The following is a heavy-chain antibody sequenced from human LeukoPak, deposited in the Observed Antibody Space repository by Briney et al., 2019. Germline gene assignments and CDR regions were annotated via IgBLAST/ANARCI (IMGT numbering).Heavy chain of an antibody. Sequence: SETLSLTCTVSGGSISSSSYYWGWIRQPPGKGLEWIGSIYYSGSTYYNPSLKSRVTISVDTSKNQFSLKLSSVTAADTAVYYCARDSRGYCSAGSCYPEPTYYYYMDVWGKGTTVTVSS. CDR2: IYYSGST. V-gene: IGHV4-39*07. D-gene: IGHD2-15*01. CDR1: GGSISSSSYY. J-gene: IGHJ6*03. CDR3: ARDSRGYCSAGSCYPEPTYYYYMDV.